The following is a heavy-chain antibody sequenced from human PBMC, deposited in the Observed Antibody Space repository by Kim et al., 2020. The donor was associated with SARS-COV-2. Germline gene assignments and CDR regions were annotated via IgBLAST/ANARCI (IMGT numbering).Heavy chain of an antibody. CDR3: VRDTSEAVPWRFDP. D-gene: IGHD1-1*01. CDR1: GSTFTSHR. V-gene: IGHV7-4-1*02. CDR2: INANTGNP. J-gene: IGHJ5*02. Sequence: ASVKVSCKASGSTFTSHRICWVRQAPGQGLEWMGFINANTGNPMYAQGFTGRFVFSLDTSVSTAHLQISSLKAEDTAVYYCVRDTSEAVPWRFDPWGQGTLVTVSS.